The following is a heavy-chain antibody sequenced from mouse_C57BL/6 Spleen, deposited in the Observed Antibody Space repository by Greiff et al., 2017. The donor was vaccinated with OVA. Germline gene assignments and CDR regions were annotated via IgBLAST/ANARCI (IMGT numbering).Heavy chain of an antibody. CDR3: TRASLPYYAMDY. CDR1: GYTFTDYE. CDR2: IDPETGGT. Sequence: VKLMESGAELVRPGASVTLSCKASGYTFTDYEMHWVKQTPVHGLEWIGAIDPETGGTAYNQKFKGKAILTADKSSSTAYMELRSLTSEDSAVYYCTRASLPYYAMDYWGQGTSVTVSS. V-gene: IGHV1-15*01. D-gene: IGHD6-1*01. J-gene: IGHJ4*01.